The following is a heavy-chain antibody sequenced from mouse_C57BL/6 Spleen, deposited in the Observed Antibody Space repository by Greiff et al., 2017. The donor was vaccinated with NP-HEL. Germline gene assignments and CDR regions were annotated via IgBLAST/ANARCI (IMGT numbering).Heavy chain of an antibody. J-gene: IGHJ4*01. Sequence: QVQLQQSGPELVKPGASVKISCKASGYAFSSSWMNWVKQRPGKGLEWIGRIYPGDGDTNYNGKFKGKATLTADKSSSTAYMQLSSLTSEDSAVYFCARFLACDAMDYLGQGTSVTVSS. V-gene: IGHV1-82*01. CDR1: GYAFSSSW. CDR3: ARFLACDAMDY. CDR2: IYPGDGDT.